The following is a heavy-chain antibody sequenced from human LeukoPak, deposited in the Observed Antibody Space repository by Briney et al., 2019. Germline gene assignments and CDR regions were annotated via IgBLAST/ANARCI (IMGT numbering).Heavy chain of an antibody. CDR2: ISSDGSRV. Sequence: GGSLTLSCAASGFTFSDYWMHWVRQAPGKGLVWVSRISSDGSRVTYADSVKGRFTISRDNAKNSLYLQMSSLRAEDTAIYYCAKKTSYHFDYWGQGTLVTVSS. CDR1: GFTFSDYW. V-gene: IGHV3-74*01. J-gene: IGHJ4*02. CDR3: AKKTSYHFDY. D-gene: IGHD2-2*01.